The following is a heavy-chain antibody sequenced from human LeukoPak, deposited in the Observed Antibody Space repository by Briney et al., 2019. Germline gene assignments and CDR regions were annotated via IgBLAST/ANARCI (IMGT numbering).Heavy chain of an antibody. V-gene: IGHV5-10-1*01. CDR3: ARTYSSSWYWFDP. D-gene: IGHD6-13*01. CDR2: IDPSDSYT. J-gene: IGHJ5*02. Sequence: HGESLKISCKGSGYSFTGYWIGWVRQMPGKGLEWMGRIDPSDSYTNYGPSFQGHVTISADKSISTAYLQWSSLKASDTAMYYCARTYSSSWYWFDPWGQGTLVTVSS. CDR1: GYSFTGYW.